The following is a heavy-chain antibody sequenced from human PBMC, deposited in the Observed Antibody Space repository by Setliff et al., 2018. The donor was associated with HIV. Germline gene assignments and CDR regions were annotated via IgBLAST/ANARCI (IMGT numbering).Heavy chain of an antibody. CDR2: IYHDGRT. D-gene: IGHD3-22*01. CDR1: DDSFSTSDYW. J-gene: IGHJ3*02. V-gene: IGHV4-39*01. Sequence: PSETLSLTCTVSDDSFSTSDYWWAWVRQPPGKGLEWIGSIYHDGRTYYSPSLKSRVTISVDTSKNRFSLKLSPVTATDTAVYYCARQLASGFWAFDIWGQGTMVTVSS. CDR3: ARQLASGFWAFDI.